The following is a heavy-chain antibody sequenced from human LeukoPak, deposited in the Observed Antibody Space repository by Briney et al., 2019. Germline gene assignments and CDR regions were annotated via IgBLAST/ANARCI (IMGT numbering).Heavy chain of an antibody. Sequence: SETLSLTCTVSGGSISNYYWSWIRQPPGKGLEWIGYIYYSGSTNYNPSLKSRVIISVDTSKNQFSLKLRSVTAADTAVYFCARGRVSSSTWYSTYYYYFYMDVWGKGTTVTVSS. CDR1: GGSISNYY. CDR2: IYYSGST. V-gene: IGHV4-59*01. D-gene: IGHD1-1*01. CDR3: ARGRVSSSTWYSTYYYYFYMDV. J-gene: IGHJ6*03.